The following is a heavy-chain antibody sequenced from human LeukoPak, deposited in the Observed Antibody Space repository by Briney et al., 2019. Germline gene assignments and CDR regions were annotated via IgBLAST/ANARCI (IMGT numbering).Heavy chain of an antibody. D-gene: IGHD6-13*01. V-gene: IGHV4-59*01. Sequence: SETLSLTCTVSGGSISRYYWSWIRQPPGKGLEWIGYIYYSGSTNYNPSLKSRVTISVDTSKNQFSLKLSSVTAADTAVYYCAGAPRYSSSWYGWGFDIWGQGTMVTVSS. J-gene: IGHJ3*02. CDR3: AGAPRYSSSWYGWGFDI. CDR1: GGSISRYY. CDR2: IYYSGST.